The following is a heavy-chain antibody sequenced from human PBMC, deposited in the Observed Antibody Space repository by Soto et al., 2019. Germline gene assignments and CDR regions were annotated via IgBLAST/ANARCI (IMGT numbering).Heavy chain of an antibody. Sequence: ASVKVSCKASGGTFSSYAISWVRQAPGQGLEWMGWINAGNGNTKYSQKFQGRVTITRDTSASTAYMELSSLRSEDTAVYYCARDYSSSWFFDYWGQGTLVTVSS. V-gene: IGHV1-3*01. CDR1: GGTFSSYA. CDR2: INAGNGNT. J-gene: IGHJ4*02. CDR3: ARDYSSSWFFDY. D-gene: IGHD6-13*01.